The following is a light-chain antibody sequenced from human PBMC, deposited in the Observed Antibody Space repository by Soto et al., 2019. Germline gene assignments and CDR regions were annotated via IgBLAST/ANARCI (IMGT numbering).Light chain of an antibody. CDR1: QSISSY. J-gene: IGKJ4*01. Sequence: IQMTQSPSSRSASVGDRATITCRASQSISSYLNWYQQKPGKAPKLLIYAASSLQSGVPSRFSGSGSGTDFTLTISSLQPEDFATYYCLQDYNYPLTFGGGTKVDIK. V-gene: IGKV1-6*01. CDR3: LQDYNYPLT. CDR2: AAS.